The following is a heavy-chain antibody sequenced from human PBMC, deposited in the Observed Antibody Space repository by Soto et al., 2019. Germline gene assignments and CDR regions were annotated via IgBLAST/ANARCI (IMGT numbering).Heavy chain of an antibody. Sequence: SETRCLTCTLYVGSIRVHDYCWSWIRQPPGKGPAWPGYIYYSGIAYYNPSLERRVTMSVDTSKAQFSLKLSSVTAADTAIYFCAGLRYTRIVSDPSARGNHWFDPWGQGTMVTVSS. D-gene: IGHD2-21*01. CDR1: VGSIRVHDYC. V-gene: IGHV4-30-4*01. CDR2: IYYSGIA. J-gene: IGHJ5*02. CDR3: AGLRYTRIVSDPSARGNHWFDP.